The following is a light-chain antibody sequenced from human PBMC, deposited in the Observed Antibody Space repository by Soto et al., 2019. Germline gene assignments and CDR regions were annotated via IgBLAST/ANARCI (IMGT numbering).Light chain of an antibody. CDR3: QQRSNWPIT. V-gene: IGKV3-11*01. CDR1: QSVSRY. J-gene: IGKJ5*01. Sequence: EIVVRQSPFAVSLSSRERATLSFRASQSVSRYLAWYQQKPDQAPRLLIYDAFNRATGIPARFSGSGSGTDFTLTISSLEPEDFVVYYCQQRSNWPITFGQGTRLEIK. CDR2: DAF.